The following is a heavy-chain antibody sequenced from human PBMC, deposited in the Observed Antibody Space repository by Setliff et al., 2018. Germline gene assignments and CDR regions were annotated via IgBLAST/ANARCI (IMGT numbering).Heavy chain of an antibody. Sequence: PGGSLRLSCAASGFTFSSYWMHWVSQVPGKGLVWVGRSRDKASGFTTEYAASVKGRFSVSRDNSKNSLYLQMNSLKTEDTAVYYCLGSLRKINSFDIWGQGTMVTVSS. CDR2: SRDKASGFTT. CDR3: LGSLRKINSFDI. CDR1: GFTFSSYW. D-gene: IGHD2-21*01. J-gene: IGHJ3*02. V-gene: IGHV3-72*01.